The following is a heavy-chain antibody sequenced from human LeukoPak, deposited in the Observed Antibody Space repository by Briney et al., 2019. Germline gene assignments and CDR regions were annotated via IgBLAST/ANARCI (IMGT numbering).Heavy chain of an antibody. J-gene: IGHJ4*02. CDR3: AKDWRSTTVTTFDY. Sequence: PGGSLRLSCTASGFTFNNYAFSWVRQAPGKGLEWVSGITGRAYSTYYADSVKGRFTISRDNSKNTLYLQMNSLRAEDTAVYYCAKDWRSTTVTTFDYWGQGTLVTVSS. D-gene: IGHD4-17*01. CDR2: ITGRAYST. V-gene: IGHV3-23*01. CDR1: GFTFNNYA.